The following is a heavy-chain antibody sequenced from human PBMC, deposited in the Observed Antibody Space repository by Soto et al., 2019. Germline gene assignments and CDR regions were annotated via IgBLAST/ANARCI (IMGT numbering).Heavy chain of an antibody. D-gene: IGHD4-17*01. CDR3: ARGHGDYYYYYYYMDV. CDR1: GFTVSSNY. V-gene: IGHV3-53*04. CDR2: IYSGGST. Sequence: PGGSLRLSCAASGFTVSSNYMSWVRQAPGKGLEWVSVIYSGGSTYHADSVKGRFTISRHNSKNTLYLQMNSLRAEDTAVYYCARGHGDYYYYYYYMDVWGKGTTVTVSS. J-gene: IGHJ6*03.